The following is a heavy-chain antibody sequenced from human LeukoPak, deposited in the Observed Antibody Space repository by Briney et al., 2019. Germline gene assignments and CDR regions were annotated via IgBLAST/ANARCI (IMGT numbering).Heavy chain of an antibody. V-gene: IGHV3-7*01. J-gene: IGHJ4*02. Sequence: GGSLRLSCAASGFTFSSYWMSWVRQAPGKGLEWVANIKQDGSEKYYVDSVKGRFTISRDNAKNSLYLQMNSLRAEDTAVYYCAYDSSGHYYNEGVHWGQGTLVTVSS. CDR1: GFTFSSYW. CDR2: IKQDGSEK. CDR3: AYDSSGHYYNEGVH. D-gene: IGHD3-22*01.